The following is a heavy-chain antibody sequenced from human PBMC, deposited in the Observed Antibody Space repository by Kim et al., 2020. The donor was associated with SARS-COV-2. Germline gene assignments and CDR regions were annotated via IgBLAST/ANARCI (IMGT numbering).Heavy chain of an antibody. CDR2: IIPILGIA. V-gene: IGHV1-69*04. CDR3: ARPFISTPQAVPAAMNYYYGMDV. D-gene: IGHD2-2*01. CDR1: GGTFSSYA. J-gene: IGHJ6*02. Sequence: SVKVSCKASGGTFSSYAISWVRQAPGQGLEWMGRIIPILGIANYAQKFQGRVTITADKSTSTAYMELSSLRSEDTAVYYCARPFISTPQAVPAAMNYYYGMDVWGQGTTVTVSS.